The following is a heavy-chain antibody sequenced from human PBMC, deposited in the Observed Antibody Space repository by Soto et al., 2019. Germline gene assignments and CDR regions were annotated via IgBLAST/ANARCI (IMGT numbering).Heavy chain of an antibody. D-gene: IGHD2-15*01. V-gene: IGHV4-31*03. CDR3: ARAGRGSGGSRNWFDP. CDR2: IYYSGST. Sequence: TLSLTCTVSGGSISSGGYYWSWIRQHPGKGLEWIGYIYYSGSTYYNPSLKSRVTISVDTSKNQFSLKLSSVTAADTAVYYCARAGRGSGGSRNWFDPWGQGTLVTVSS. CDR1: GGSISSGGYY. J-gene: IGHJ5*02.